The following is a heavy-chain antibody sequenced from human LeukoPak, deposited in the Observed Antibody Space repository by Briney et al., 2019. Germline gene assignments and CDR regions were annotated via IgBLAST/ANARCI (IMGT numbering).Heavy chain of an antibody. CDR3: AKDGYSGYDYWLSSSYFDY. Sequence: PGGSLRLSCAASGFTVSSNYMSWVRQAPGKGLEWVSVIYSGGSTYYADSVKGRFTISRDNSKNSLYLQMNSLRTEDTALYYCAKDGYSGYDYWLSSSYFDYWGQGTLVTVSS. J-gene: IGHJ4*02. V-gene: IGHV3-53*05. CDR1: GFTVSSNY. CDR2: IYSGGST. D-gene: IGHD5-12*01.